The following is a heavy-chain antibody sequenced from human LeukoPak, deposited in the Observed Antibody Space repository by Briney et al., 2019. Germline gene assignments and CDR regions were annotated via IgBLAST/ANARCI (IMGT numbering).Heavy chain of an antibody. J-gene: IGHJ4*02. Sequence: SQTLSLTSAISGDSVSSKSAALNWIRQSPSRGLEWLGRTYYRSKWNNDYAVSVRGRITINPDTSKNQFSLLLNSVTPEDTAVYYCARYSGLGVPDYWGQGTLVTVSS. CDR3: ARYSGLGVPDY. D-gene: IGHD2-21*01. V-gene: IGHV6-1*01. CDR1: GDSVSSKSAA. CDR2: TYYRSKWNN.